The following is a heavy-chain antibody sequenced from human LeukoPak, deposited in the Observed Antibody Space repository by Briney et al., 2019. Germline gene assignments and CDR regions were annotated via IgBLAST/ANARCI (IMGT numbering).Heavy chain of an antibody. CDR2: INRSGST. CDR3: ATRSVVVVVAATQDWFDP. J-gene: IGHJ5*02. D-gene: IGHD2-15*01. CDR1: GGSFSGYY. Sequence: WETLSLTCAVYGGSFSGYYWSWIRQPPGKGLEWIGEINRSGSTNYNPSLKSRVTISVDTSKNQFSLKLSSVTAADTAVYYCATRSVVVVVAATQDWFDPWGQGTLVTVSS. V-gene: IGHV4-34*01.